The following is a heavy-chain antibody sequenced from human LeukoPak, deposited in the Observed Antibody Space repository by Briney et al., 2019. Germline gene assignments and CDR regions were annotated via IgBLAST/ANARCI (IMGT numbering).Heavy chain of an antibody. CDR2: ISGSGDSP. CDR3: AKVLTRTKGYYFDY. CDR1: GYTFRVFV. V-gene: IGHV3-23*01. D-gene: IGHD2-8*01. J-gene: IGHJ4*02. Sequence: PGGCLRLSRAASGYTFRVFVMSCVRHAPGKGLGWVSTISGSGDSPYYADSVKGRFTISRDNPKNTMYLQMNSLGPEDTAVYYCAKVLTRTKGYYFDYWGQGTLVTVSS.